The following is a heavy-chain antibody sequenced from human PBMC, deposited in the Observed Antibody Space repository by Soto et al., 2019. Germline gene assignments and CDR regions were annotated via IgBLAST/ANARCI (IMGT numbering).Heavy chain of an antibody. CDR1: GGSISGSDYY. CDR3: AIAGTRGYSYGPVDF. CDR2: MFYSGSA. J-gene: IGHJ4*02. D-gene: IGHD5-18*01. V-gene: IGHV4-30-4*01. Sequence: LSLTCTVSGGSISGSDYYWSWIRQAPGKGLEWIGYMFYSGSAYYSPSLQPRLTMSVDTSTNQFSLRLSSVTAAETAVYYCAIAGTRGYSYGPVDFWGQGTLVTVSS.